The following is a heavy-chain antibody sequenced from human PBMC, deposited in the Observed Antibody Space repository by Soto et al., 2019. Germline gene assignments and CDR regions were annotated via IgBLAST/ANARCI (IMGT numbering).Heavy chain of an antibody. CDR1: GFTFSSYT. D-gene: IGHD3-3*01. CDR3: ARDSNTPWSGYRYGMDV. Sequence: GGSLRLSCAASGFTFSSYTMNWVRQAPGKGLEWVSYISSSSSTIYYADSVKGRFTISRDNAKNSLYLQMNSLRDEDTAVYYCARDSNTPWSGYRYGMDVWGQGTTVTVSS. V-gene: IGHV3-48*02. CDR2: ISSSSSTI. J-gene: IGHJ6*02.